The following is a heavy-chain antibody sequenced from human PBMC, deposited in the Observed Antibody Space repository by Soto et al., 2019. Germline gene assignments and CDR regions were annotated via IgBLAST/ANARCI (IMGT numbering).Heavy chain of an antibody. CDR3: ATQRFYDSSGYYCGYFDY. V-gene: IGHV1-69*01. CDR1: GGTFSSYA. D-gene: IGHD3-22*01. CDR2: IIPIFGKA. J-gene: IGHJ4*02. Sequence: QVQLVQSGAEVKKPGSSVKVSCKASGGTFSSYAISWVRQSPGQGLEWMGGIIPIFGKANYAPKFQGRVKITEDEATSTAYMERSSLRSEDTAVYYCATQRFYDSSGYYCGYFDYWGQGPLVTVSS.